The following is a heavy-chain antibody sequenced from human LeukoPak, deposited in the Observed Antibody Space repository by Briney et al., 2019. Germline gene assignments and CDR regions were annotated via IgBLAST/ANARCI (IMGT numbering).Heavy chain of an antibody. CDR1: GGSISSYY. D-gene: IGHD4-23*01. CDR2: IYYSGST. J-gene: IGHJ4*02. Sequence: ASETLSLTCTVSGGSISSYYWSWIRQPPGKGLEWIGYIYYSGSTNYNPSLKSRVTISVDTSKNQFSLKLSSVTAADTAVYYCATQGLRWYTNDYWGQGTLVTVSS. CDR3: ATQGLRWYTNDY. V-gene: IGHV4-59*08.